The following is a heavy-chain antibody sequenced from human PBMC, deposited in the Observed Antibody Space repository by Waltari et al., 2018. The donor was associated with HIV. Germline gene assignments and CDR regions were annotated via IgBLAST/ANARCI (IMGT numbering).Heavy chain of an antibody. Sequence: EAQLVESGGGLVQPGRSLRLSCAASGFTFDDYAMHWVRQAPGKGLEWVSGISWNSGSIGYADSVKGRFTISRDNAKNSLYLQMNSLRAEDTALYYCAKDINGVAGYFDYWGQGTLVTVSS. CDR3: AKDINGVAGYFDY. V-gene: IGHV3-9*01. CDR2: ISWNSGSI. CDR1: GFTFDDYA. D-gene: IGHD6-19*01. J-gene: IGHJ4*02.